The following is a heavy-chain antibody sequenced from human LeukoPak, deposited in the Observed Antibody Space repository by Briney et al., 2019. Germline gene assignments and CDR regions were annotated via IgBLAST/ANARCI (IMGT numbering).Heavy chain of an antibody. CDR2: ST. J-gene: IGHJ3*02. CDR3: AKNHDSNTYHTDDAFDI. D-gene: IGHD2/OR15-2a*01. CDR1: GFTFSSYA. Sequence: GGSLRLSCAASGFTFSSYAMRWVPQAPGKGLEWVSVSTYYADSVKGRFTISRDSSKSTLYLQMNSLRAEDTAIYYCAKNHDSNTYHTDDAFDIWGQGTMITVSS. V-gene: IGHV3-23*01.